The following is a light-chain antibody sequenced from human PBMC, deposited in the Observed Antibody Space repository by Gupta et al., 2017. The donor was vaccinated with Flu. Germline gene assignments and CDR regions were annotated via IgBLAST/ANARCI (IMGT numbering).Light chain of an antibody. V-gene: IGKV1-5*03. CDR2: KAS. CDR3: QQYNSSSST. J-gene: IGKJ2*01. Sequence: DIQMTQSPSTLSASVGDRVTITCRASQSISSWLAWYQQKPGKAPKLLIYKASSGESGVPSRFSGSGSGTEFTLTIIILQPDDFATYYCQQYNSSSSTFGQWTKLEIK. CDR1: QSISSW.